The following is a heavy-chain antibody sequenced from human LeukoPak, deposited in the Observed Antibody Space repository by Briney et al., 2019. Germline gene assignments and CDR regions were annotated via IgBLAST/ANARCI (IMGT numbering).Heavy chain of an antibody. V-gene: IGHV5-51*01. CDR2: IYPGDSDT. D-gene: IGHD2-2*01. CDR3: ATGYCSSTSCPLALDY. J-gene: IGHJ4*02. Sequence: GESLKISCKGSGYSFTSYWIGWVRQMPGKGLEWMGIIYPGDSDTRYSPSFQGQVTISVDKSISTAYLQWSSLKASDTAMYYCATGYCSSTSCPLALDYWGQGTLVTVSS. CDR1: GYSFTSYW.